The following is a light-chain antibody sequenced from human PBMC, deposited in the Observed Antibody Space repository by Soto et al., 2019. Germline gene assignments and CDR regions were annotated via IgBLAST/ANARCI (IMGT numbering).Light chain of an antibody. J-gene: IGKJ2*01. CDR1: QRLLHNNGYDY. CDR3: MQAVQFPHT. Sequence: DIVRSQSPLSLPFPPGEPASISCRSSQRLLHNNGYDYLDWFLQKPGQSPQPLIFLGSNRASGVPDRFSGSGSGTDFTLKISRVEAEDVGVYYCMQAVQFPHTFGQGTKVDIK. V-gene: IGKV2-28*01. CDR2: LGS.